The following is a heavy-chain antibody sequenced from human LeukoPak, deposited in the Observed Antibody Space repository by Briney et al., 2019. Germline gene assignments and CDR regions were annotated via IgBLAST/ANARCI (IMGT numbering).Heavy chain of an antibody. Sequence: GGSLRLSCAASGFTFSGYAMSWVRQAPGKGLEWVSATSGSGGSTYYADSVKGRFTISRDNSKNTLYLQMNSLRAEDTAVYYCAKAYDFWSGSANALDIWGQGTMVTVSS. CDR2: TSGSGGST. CDR1: GFTFSGYA. CDR3: AKAYDFWSGSANALDI. V-gene: IGHV3-23*01. D-gene: IGHD3-3*01. J-gene: IGHJ3*02.